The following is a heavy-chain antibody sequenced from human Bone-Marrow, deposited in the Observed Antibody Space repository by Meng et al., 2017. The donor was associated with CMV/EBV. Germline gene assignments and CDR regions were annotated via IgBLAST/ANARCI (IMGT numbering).Heavy chain of an antibody. V-gene: IGHV3-7*01. D-gene: IGHD5-18*01. CDR2: IKQDGSEK. J-gene: IGHJ6*02. Sequence: GESLKISCAASGFTFSSYWMSWVRRAPGKGLEWVANIKQDGSEKYYVDSVKGRFTISRDNAKNSLYLQMNSLRAEDTAVYYCARDLRIQLWFGYYYGMDVWGQGTTVTVSS. CDR1: GFTFSSYW. CDR3: ARDLRIQLWFGYYYGMDV.